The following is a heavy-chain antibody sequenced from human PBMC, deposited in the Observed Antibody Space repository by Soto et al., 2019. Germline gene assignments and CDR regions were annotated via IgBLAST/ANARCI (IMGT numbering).Heavy chain of an antibody. CDR2: INPSGGST. Sequence: GASVKVSCKASGYTFTSYHMHGVLQSPLQGLEWMGIINPSGGSTGYAQKFQGRVTMTRDTSTSTVYMELSSLRSEDTAVYYCARARITGTTLPLGYWGQGTRVTVSS. D-gene: IGHD1-7*01. V-gene: IGHV1-46*01. J-gene: IGHJ4*02. CDR3: ARARITGTTLPLGY. CDR1: GYTFTSYH.